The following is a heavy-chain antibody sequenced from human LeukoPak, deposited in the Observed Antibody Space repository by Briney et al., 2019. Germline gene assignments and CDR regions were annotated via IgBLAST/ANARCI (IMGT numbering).Heavy chain of an antibody. CDR2: IYTGGST. CDR3: ARGYSSSWYGD. Sequence: GGSLRLSCAASGFTVSSNYMSWVRQAPGKGLEWVSVIYTGGSTHYADSVKGRFTISRDNSKNTLYLQMNGLRVEDTAVYYCARGYSSSWYGDWGQGTLVTVSS. J-gene: IGHJ4*02. V-gene: IGHV3-66*01. D-gene: IGHD6-13*01. CDR1: GFTVSSNY.